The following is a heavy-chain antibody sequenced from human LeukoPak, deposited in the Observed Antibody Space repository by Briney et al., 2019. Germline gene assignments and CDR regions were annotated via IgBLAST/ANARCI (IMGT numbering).Heavy chain of an antibody. V-gene: IGHV3-53*01. CDR3: ARDWDVIRKGRDGLRYYYYYKMDV. D-gene: IGHD1-26*01. Sequence: IWVVAASLKKLKWLSIIYSGGGTDYADSVKGRFTISRDNSKNTVYLQMNSLRAEDTAVYYCARDWDVIRKGRDGLRYYYYYKMDVWGQGTTVTVSS. CDR2: IYSGGGT. J-gene: IGHJ6*02.